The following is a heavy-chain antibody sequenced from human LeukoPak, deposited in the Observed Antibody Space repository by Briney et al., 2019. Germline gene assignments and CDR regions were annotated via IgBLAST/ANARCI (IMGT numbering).Heavy chain of an antibody. CDR2: IKQDGGEK. V-gene: IGHV3-7*01. Sequence: GGSLRLSCAASGFTFSNYWMNWVRQAPGKGLEWVASIKQDGGEKYYLDSVKGRFSISRDNAKNSLFLQMNSLRAEDTAVYYCAGSRGYCSGGSCYSDYWGQGTLVTVSS. J-gene: IGHJ4*02. CDR3: AGSRGYCSGGSCYSDY. CDR1: GFTFSNYW. D-gene: IGHD2-15*01.